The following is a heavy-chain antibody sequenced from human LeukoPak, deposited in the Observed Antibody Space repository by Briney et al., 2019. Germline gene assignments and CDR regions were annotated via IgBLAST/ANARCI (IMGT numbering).Heavy chain of an antibody. CDR1: GFTFDNYA. CDR2: ISWNSGYI. D-gene: IGHD6-19*01. J-gene: IGHJ4*02. CDR3: AKVRGTYSSGYFFDY. Sequence: PGGSLRLSCAPSGFTFDNYAMHWVRQAPGKGLEWLSIISWNSGYIGYADSVKGRFTISRDNAKKSLDLQMNSLRAEDTAFYYCAKVRGTYSSGYFFDYWGQGTLVTVSS. V-gene: IGHV3-9*01.